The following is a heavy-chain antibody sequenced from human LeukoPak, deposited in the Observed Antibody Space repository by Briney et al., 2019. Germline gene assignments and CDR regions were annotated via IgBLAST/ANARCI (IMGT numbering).Heavy chain of an antibody. CDR2: IWFDGSKD. Sequence: PGGSLRLSCAASGFAFSTYVMHWVRQAPGKGLEWVAIIWFDGSKDYHADSVKGRFTISRDNSRNTLSLQMDSLRVEDTALYYCARDVTGSLDYWGQGTLVTVSS. V-gene: IGHV3-33*01. D-gene: IGHD2-8*02. J-gene: IGHJ4*02. CDR1: GFAFSTYV. CDR3: ARDVTGSLDY.